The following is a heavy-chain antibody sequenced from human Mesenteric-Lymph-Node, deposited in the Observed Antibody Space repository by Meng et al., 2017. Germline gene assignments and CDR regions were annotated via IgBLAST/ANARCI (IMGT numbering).Heavy chain of an antibody. J-gene: IGHJ4*02. CDR2: INHSGST. Sequence: QVLLQRWGAGLLKPSGTRPLTCAVYGGLFSGYYWSWIRQPPGKGLEWIGEINHSGSTNYNPSLKSRVTISVDTSKNQFSLKLSSVTAADTAVYYCARVAGCSGGSCYYRRYYFDYWGQGTLVTVSS. D-gene: IGHD2-15*01. CDR3: ARVAGCSGGSCYYRRYYFDY. CDR1: GGLFSGYY. V-gene: IGHV4-34*01.